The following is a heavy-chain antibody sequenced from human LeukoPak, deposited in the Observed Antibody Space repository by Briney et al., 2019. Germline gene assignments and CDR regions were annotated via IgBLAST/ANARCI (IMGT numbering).Heavy chain of an antibody. CDR1: GGSISNYY. CDR2: VYNSGHT. J-gene: IGHJ1*01. CDR3: ARAAVTTSRYFQH. V-gene: IGHV4-59*01. D-gene: IGHD4-17*01. Sequence: SETLSLTCTVSGGSISNYYWSWIRQPPGKGLEWIGYVYNSGHTNYNPSLKSRVTISEDTSKNQLSLKLSSVTAADTAVYYCARAAVTTSRYFQHWGQGTLVTVSS.